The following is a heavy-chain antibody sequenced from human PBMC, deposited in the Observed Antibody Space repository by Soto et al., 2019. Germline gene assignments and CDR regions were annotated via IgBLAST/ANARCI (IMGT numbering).Heavy chain of an antibody. CDR1: GFTFDDYT. D-gene: IGHD6-13*01. J-gene: IGHJ6*02. CDR3: AKDLAADDGMDV. CDR2: ISWDGGST. V-gene: IGHV3-43*01. Sequence: GGSLRLSCAASGFTFDDYTMHWVRQAPGKGLEWVSLISWDGGSTYYADSVKGRFTISGDNSKNSLYLQMNSLRTEDTALYYCAKDLAADDGMDVWGQGTTVTVSS.